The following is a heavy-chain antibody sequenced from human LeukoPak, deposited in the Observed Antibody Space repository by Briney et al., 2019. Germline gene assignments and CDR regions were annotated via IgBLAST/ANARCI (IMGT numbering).Heavy chain of an antibody. V-gene: IGHV1-2*02. D-gene: IGHD3-9*01. CDR1: GYTFTGYY. J-gene: IGHJ4*02. CDR3: ARARTVLRYFDWLFPLGY. Sequence: GASVKVSCKASGYTFTGYYMHWVRQAPGQGLEWMGWINPNSGGTNYAQKFQGRVTMTRDTSISTAYMELSRPRSDDTAVYYCARARTVLRYFDWLFPLGYWGQGTLVTVSS. CDR2: INPNSGGT.